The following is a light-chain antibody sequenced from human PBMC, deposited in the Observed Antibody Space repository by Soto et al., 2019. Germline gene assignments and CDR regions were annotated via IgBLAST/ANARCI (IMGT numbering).Light chain of an antibody. J-gene: IGKJ1*01. V-gene: IGKV1-5*01. CDR2: DAS. CDR1: QSISSW. Sequence: DIQMTQSPSTLSASVGDTVTITCRASQSISSWLAWYQQKPGKAPKLLIYDASSLESGVPSRFSGSGSGTEFILTISSLQPDDFATYYCQQYNSYSPETFGEGTK. CDR3: QQYNSYSPET.